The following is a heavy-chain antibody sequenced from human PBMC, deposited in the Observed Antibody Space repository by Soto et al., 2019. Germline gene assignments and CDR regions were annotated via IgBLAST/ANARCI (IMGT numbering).Heavy chain of an antibody. CDR2: ISTTGSTI. CDR3: ARRSQLDY. J-gene: IGHJ4*02. Sequence: QVQLVESGGSLVKPGGSLRLSCAASGFTFSDYNMNWIRQAPGKGLEWVSYISTTGSTIYYADSVKGLFTISRDNTKNSLYLKMDSTRAENTAVYYCARRSQLDYWGRGTLVTVSS. V-gene: IGHV3-11*01. CDR1: GFTFSDYN.